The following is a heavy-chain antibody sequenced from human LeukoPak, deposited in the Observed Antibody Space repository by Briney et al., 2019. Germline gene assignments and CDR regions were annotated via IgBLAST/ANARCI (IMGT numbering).Heavy chain of an antibody. D-gene: IGHD6-19*01. CDR3: ARDLAAVADDEYYFDY. CDR2: IWYDGSNK. V-gene: IGHV3-33*01. J-gene: IGHJ4*02. Sequence: GGSLRLSCAASGFTFSSYGMHWVRQAPGKGLEWVAVIWYDGSNKYYADSVKGRFTISRDNSKNTLYLQMNGLRAEDTAVYYCARDLAAVADDEYYFDYWGQGTLVTVSS. CDR1: GFTFSSYG.